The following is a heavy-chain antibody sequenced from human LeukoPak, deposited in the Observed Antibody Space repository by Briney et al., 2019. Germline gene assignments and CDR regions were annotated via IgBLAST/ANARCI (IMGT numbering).Heavy chain of an antibody. Sequence: GGSLRLSCAASGFTFSSYSMNWVRQVPGKGLEWVSYVSGSSSFIYYADSVEGRFTISRDNAKNLLYLQMNRLRADDTAVYYCVRDQGGHIWNGGLFDYWGQGTLVTVSS. CDR2: VSGSSSFI. J-gene: IGHJ4*02. CDR3: VRDQGGHIWNGGLFDY. CDR1: GFTFSSYS. D-gene: IGHD1-1*01. V-gene: IGHV3-21*01.